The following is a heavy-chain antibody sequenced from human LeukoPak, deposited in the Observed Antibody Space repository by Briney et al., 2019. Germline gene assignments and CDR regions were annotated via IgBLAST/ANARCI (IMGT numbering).Heavy chain of an antibody. Sequence: GGSLRLSCSASGFTLSSYAMHWVRQAPGKGLEYVSGISSNGGSVYADSVKGRFTTSRDNSKNTLYLQVNSLRAEDTAVYYCAKGGKWDVTPFDYWGQGTLVTVSS. CDR1: GFTLSSYA. J-gene: IGHJ4*02. D-gene: IGHD1-26*01. CDR3: AKGGKWDVTPFDY. V-gene: IGHV3-64*04. CDR2: ISSNGGS.